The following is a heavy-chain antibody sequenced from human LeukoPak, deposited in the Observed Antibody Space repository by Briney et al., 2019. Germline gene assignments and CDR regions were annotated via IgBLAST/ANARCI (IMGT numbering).Heavy chain of an antibody. V-gene: IGHV1-18*01. Sequence: GASVKVSCKASGYTFTSYGINWVRQAPGQGLEWMGWISAYNGHTNYAQKLQGRVTKTTDTSTSTAHMELRSLRSDDTAVYFCARDSSGFPRDASDYWGQGTLVTVSS. CDR3: ARDSSGFPRDASDY. CDR1: GYTFTSYG. D-gene: IGHD3-22*01. J-gene: IGHJ4*02. CDR2: ISAYNGHT.